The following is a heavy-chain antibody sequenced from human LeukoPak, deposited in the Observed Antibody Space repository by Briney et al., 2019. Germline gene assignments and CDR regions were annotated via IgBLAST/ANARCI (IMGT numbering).Heavy chain of an antibody. CDR1: GFTFSSYW. J-gene: IGHJ4*02. CDR3: ARLVGYSYGQLDY. D-gene: IGHD5-18*01. Sequence: GGSLRLSCAASGFTFSSYWMSWVRQAPGKGLEWVANIKQDGSEKYYVDSVKGRFTISRDNAKNSLYLQMNSLRAEDTAVYYCARLVGYSYGQLDYWGQGTLVTVSS. V-gene: IGHV3-7*01. CDR2: IKQDGSEK.